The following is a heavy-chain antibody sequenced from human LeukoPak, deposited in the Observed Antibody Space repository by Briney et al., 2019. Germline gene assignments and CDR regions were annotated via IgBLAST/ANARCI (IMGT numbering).Heavy chain of an antibody. D-gene: IGHD3-10*01. CDR1: GFTFSSYW. Sequence: GGSLRLSCAASGFTFSSYWMSWVRQAPGKGLEWVANIKQDGSEKYYVDSVKGRFTISRDNSKNTLYLQMNSLRAEDTAVYYCAKIVTFYYYGSGKVFDYWGQGTLVTVSS. CDR3: AKIVTFYYYGSGKVFDY. J-gene: IGHJ4*02. V-gene: IGHV3-7*03. CDR2: IKQDGSEK.